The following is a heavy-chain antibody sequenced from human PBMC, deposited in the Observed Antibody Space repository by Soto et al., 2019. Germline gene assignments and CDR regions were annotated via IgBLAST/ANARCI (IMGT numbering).Heavy chain of an antibody. CDR1: GYTFTSYG. CDR2: ISAYNGNT. Sequence: ASVKVSGKASGYTFTSYGISWVRQAPGQGLEWMGWISAYNGNTNYAQKLQGRVTMTTDTSTSTAYMELRSLRSDDTAVYYCARDYYYDSSGYYYYYWFDPWGQGTLVSVS. D-gene: IGHD3-22*01. V-gene: IGHV1-18*01. J-gene: IGHJ5*02. CDR3: ARDYYYDSSGYYYYYWFDP.